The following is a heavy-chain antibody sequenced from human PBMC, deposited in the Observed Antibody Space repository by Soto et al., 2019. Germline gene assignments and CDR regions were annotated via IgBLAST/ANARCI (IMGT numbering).Heavy chain of an antibody. J-gene: IGHJ4*02. Sequence: HPGGSLRLSCAASGFTFSDYTMNWVRQAPGKGLEWVSYIGRGYSSISYADSVKGRFTISSDTAKNSLYLQMNSLRAEDTAVYYCARDFQWAFDYWGQGALVTVSS. CDR2: IGRGYSSI. D-gene: IGHD2-8*01. CDR1: GFTFSDYT. CDR3: ARDFQWAFDY. V-gene: IGHV3-48*04.